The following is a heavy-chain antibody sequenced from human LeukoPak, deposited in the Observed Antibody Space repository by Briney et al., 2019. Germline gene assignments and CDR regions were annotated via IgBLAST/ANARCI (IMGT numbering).Heavy chain of an antibody. CDR3: ARRSKGGYNPARLDY. V-gene: IGHV4-59*12. CDR1: GGSISSYY. Sequence: SETLSLTCTVSGGSISSYYWSWIRQPPGKDLEWIGYIYYSGSTNYNPSLKSRVTISVDTSKNQFSLKLSSVTAADTAVYYCARRSKGGYNPARLDYWGQGTLVTVSS. CDR2: IYYSGST. D-gene: IGHD5-24*01. J-gene: IGHJ4*02.